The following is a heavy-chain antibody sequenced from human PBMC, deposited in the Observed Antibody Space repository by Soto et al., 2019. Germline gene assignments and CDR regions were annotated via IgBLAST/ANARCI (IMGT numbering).Heavy chain of an antibody. CDR1: GFTFCHYW. J-gene: IGHJ4*02. CDR3: ARSGSEVDY. Sequence: EVQLVESGGDLVQPGGSLRLSCAVSGFTFCHYWMTWVRQAPGKGLEWVANIKEDGSQKNYVDSVKGRFTVSRDNAKNSLYLQMNSLRAEDTAVYYCARSGSEVDYWGQGTLVIVSS. D-gene: IGHD3-10*01. CDR2: IKEDGSQK. V-gene: IGHV3-7*01.